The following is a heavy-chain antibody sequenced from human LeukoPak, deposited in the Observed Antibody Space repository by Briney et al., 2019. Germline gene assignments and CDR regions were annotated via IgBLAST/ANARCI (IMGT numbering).Heavy chain of an antibody. CDR1: GFTFSSYW. V-gene: IGHV3-7*04. D-gene: IGHD1-26*01. Sequence: GGSLRLSCAASGFTFSSYWMSWVRQAPGKGLEWVANINYDGSEKYYVDSVKGRFTISRDNARNALYLQMNSLRVDDTAVYYCARVSVGATNYFDFWGQGTLVTVSS. J-gene: IGHJ4*02. CDR3: ARVSVGATNYFDF. CDR2: INYDGSEK.